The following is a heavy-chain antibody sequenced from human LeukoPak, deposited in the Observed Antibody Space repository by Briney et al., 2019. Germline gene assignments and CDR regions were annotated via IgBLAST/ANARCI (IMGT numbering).Heavy chain of an antibody. V-gene: IGHV3-21*01. CDR3: ARAIEYYDFWSGYHT. D-gene: IGHD3-3*01. CDR1: GFTFSSYS. CDR2: ISSRSSYI. J-gene: IGHJ5*02. Sequence: GGSLRLSCAASGFTFSSYSMNWVRQAPGKGLEWVSSISSRSSYIYYADSVKGRFTISRDNAKNSLYLRMNSLRAEDTAVYYCARAIEYYDFWSGYHTWGQGTLVTVSS.